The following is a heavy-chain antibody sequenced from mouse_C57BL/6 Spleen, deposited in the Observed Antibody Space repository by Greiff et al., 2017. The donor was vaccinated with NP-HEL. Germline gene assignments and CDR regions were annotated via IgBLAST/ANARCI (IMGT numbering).Heavy chain of an antibody. CDR1: GYAFSSSW. Sequence: VQLQESGPELVKPGASVKISCKASGYAFSSSWMNWVKQRPGKGLEWIGRLYPGDGDTNYNGKFKGKATLTADKSSSTAYMQLSSLTSEDSAVYFCARGYYGSSFDYWGQGTTLTVSS. CDR2: LYPGDGDT. CDR3: ARGYYGSSFDY. V-gene: IGHV1-82*01. J-gene: IGHJ2*01. D-gene: IGHD1-1*01.